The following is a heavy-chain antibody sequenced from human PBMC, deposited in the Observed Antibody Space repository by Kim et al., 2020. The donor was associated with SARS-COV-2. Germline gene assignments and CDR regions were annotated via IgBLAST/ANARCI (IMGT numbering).Heavy chain of an antibody. V-gene: IGHV3-43*02. CDR2: ISRDGGEI. J-gene: IGHJ4*02. Sequence: GGSLRLSCAASGFTFDDYAIQWVRQVPGKGLEWLSLISRDGGEIKYADSVEGRFTISRDNSKKSVYLQMNSLRSEDSALYYCVRGQQWLIKNWGQGTQVTVSS. D-gene: IGHD6-19*01. CDR1: GFTFDDYA. CDR3: VRGQQWLIKN.